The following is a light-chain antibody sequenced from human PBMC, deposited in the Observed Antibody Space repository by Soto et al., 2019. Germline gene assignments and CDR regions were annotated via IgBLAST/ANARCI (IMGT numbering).Light chain of an antibody. CDR2: GYI. CDR1: SSNIGAGYD. J-gene: IGLJ2*01. V-gene: IGLV1-40*01. Sequence: QAVVTQPPSVSGAPGQRVTISCTGSSSNIGAGYDVHWYQQLPGTAPKLLIYGYINRPSGVPDRFSGSKSGTSASLAITGLQAEDEADYYCQSHDSSLSGSGVVFGGGTKLTVL. CDR3: QSHDSSLSGSGVV.